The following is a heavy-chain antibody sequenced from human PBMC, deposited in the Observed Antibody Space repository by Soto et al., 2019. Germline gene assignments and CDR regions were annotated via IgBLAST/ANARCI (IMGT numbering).Heavy chain of an antibody. CDR1: GFSFSDYG. V-gene: IGHV3-33*01. J-gene: IGHJ6*02. CDR3: ARDQGRATADGPLGNGLDV. Sequence: QVHLVESGGGVVQPGTSLRLSCAASGFSFSDYGMHWVRQAPGKGLEWLTIIWFDASHEYYADSVKGRFTISRDNSNNTLELQWNSLTADDTAVYFCARDQGRATADGPLGNGLDVWGQGTAVTVSS. D-gene: IGHD6-13*01. CDR2: IWFDASHE.